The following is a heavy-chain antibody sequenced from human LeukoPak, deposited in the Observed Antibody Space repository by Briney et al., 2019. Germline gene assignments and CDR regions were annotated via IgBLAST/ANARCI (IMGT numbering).Heavy chain of an antibody. D-gene: IGHD6-19*01. Sequence: GESLKISCKGSGYIFTSCWIGWVRQMPAKVLVGMVIIYPGDSDTRYSPSFQGQVTISADKSISTACLQWSSLKASDTAMYYCARLAVAGTLVFDYWGQGTLVTVSS. CDR2: IYPGDSDT. CDR1: GYIFTSCW. CDR3: ARLAVAGTLVFDY. J-gene: IGHJ4*02. V-gene: IGHV5-51*01.